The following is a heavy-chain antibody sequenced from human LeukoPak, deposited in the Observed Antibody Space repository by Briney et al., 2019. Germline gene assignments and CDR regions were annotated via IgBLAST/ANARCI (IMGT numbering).Heavy chain of an antibody. CDR2: IIPIFGTA. CDR1: GGTFSSYA. CDR3: ATSSQGSYDDY. V-gene: IGHV1-69*06. J-gene: IGHJ4*02. D-gene: IGHD2-15*01. Sequence: ASVTVSCKASGGTFSSYAINWVRQAPGQGLEWMGGIIPIFGTANYAQKFQGRVTITADKSTSTAYMELSSLRSEDTAVYYCATSSQGSYDDYWGQGTLVTVSS.